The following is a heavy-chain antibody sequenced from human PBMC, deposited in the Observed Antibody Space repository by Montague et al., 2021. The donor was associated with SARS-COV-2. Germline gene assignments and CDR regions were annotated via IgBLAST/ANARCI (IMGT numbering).Heavy chain of an antibody. D-gene: IGHD4-17*01. V-gene: IGHV3-23*01. CDR2: ISGSGGST. J-gene: IGHJ4*02. CDR3: AKAPQPHDYGDYFDY. Sequence: SLRLPCAASGFTFSSYAMSWVRQAPGKGLEWVSAISGSGGSTYYADSVXGRFTISRDNSKNTLYLQMNSLRAEDTAVYYCAKAPQPHDYGDYFDYWGQGTLVTVSS. CDR1: GFTFSSYA.